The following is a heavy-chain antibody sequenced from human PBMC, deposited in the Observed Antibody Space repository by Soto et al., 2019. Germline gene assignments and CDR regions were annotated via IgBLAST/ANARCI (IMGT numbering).Heavy chain of an antibody. CDR2: KPYTGSP. J-gene: IGHJ4*02. D-gene: IGHD7-27*01. V-gene: IGHV4-61*01. CDR3: AKVGWGGDS. Sequence: SETLSLTCSVSGDSVSRGSYHWSWIQQPPGKGLEWIGFKPYTGSPDYNPSLKSRVVISIDRSKNQFSLKLSSVTATDTAVYFCAKVGWGGDSWGQGTLVTVSS. CDR1: GDSVSRGSYH.